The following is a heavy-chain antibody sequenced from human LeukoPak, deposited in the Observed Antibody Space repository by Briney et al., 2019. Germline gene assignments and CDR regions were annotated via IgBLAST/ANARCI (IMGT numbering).Heavy chain of an antibody. CDR3: ARDHSKSGGQQLVPPLYWYFDL. J-gene: IGHJ2*01. Sequence: ASVKVSCKASGYTFTSYYMQWVRQAPGQVLEWMGIINPSGGSTSYAQKFQGRVTMTRDTSISTAYMELRSLRSDDTAVYYCARDHSKSGGQQLVPPLYWYFDLWGRGTLVTVSS. V-gene: IGHV1-46*01. CDR2: INPSGGST. D-gene: IGHD6-13*01. CDR1: GYTFTSYY.